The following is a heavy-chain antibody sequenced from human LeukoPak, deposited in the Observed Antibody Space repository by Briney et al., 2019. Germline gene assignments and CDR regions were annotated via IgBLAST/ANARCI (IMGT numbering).Heavy chain of an antibody. CDR3: ARLSVPDVEGAFDV. J-gene: IGHJ3*01. V-gene: IGHV4-4*07. CDR2: IYTSGSGSS. Sequence: SETLSLTCTLSGGSISRYYWSWLRQPAGKGLEWIGRIYTSGSGSSTYNPSLKSRVTMSIDTSKNQFSLRLSSVTAADTAIYYWARLSVPDVEGAFDVWGQGTLVTVS. CDR1: GGSISRYY. D-gene: IGHD2-2*01.